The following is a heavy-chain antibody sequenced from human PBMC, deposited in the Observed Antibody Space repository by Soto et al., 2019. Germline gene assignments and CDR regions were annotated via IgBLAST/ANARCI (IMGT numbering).Heavy chain of an antibody. CDR1: GFSLTTNGMC. CDR2: IDWDDNT. J-gene: IGHJ5*02. V-gene: IGHV2-70*01. CDR3: ARIPCGNYYTENFFDP. D-gene: IGHD3-22*01. Sequence: SGPTLVNPTQTLTLTCTFSGFSLTTNGMCLSWIRQPPGKALEWLALIDWDDNTYYSTSLNNRLTLSKDTSKNQVVLLVRHMGPVDTATYYCARIPCGNYYTENFFDPWGQGIPVAVSS.